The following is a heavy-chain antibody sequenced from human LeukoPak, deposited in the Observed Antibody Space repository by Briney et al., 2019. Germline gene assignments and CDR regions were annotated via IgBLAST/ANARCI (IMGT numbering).Heavy chain of an antibody. D-gene: IGHD5-18*01. CDR1: GGSISSNTYY. CDR3: ARDYQGGYGDKTVDY. CDR2: IYYSGST. Sequence: SETLSLTCTVSGGSISSNTYYWGWLRQPPGKGLEWLGSIYYSGSTYYNPSLKSRVTISVDTSKNQFSLKLSSVTAADTAVYYCARDYQGGYGDKTVDYWGQGTLVTVSS. V-gene: IGHV4-39*07. J-gene: IGHJ4*02.